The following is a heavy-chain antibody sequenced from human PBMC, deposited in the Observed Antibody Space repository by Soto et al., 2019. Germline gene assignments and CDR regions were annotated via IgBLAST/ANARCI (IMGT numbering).Heavy chain of an antibody. CDR3: ARGGAPWPRYFDS. J-gene: IGHJ4*02. Sequence: TLSLTSSVSGGSISGDYYWSWIRQSPEKGLEWIGYIYYSGSSYSNPALQSRLSMSLDTSKNQFSLKLRAVTAADTAVYYCARGGAPWPRYFDSRGQGALVTVSS. D-gene: IGHD3-16*01. CDR2: IYYSGSS. V-gene: IGHV4-30-4*08. CDR1: GGSISGDYY.